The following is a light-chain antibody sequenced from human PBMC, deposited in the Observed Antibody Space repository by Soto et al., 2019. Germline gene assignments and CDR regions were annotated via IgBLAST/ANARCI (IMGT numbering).Light chain of an antibody. V-gene: IGKV3D-15*01. CDR2: GAS. J-gene: IGKJ5*01. CDR1: QSVDIS. CDR3: QQYSKWPIT. Sequence: EIVLTQSPATLSVSPGERVTLSFRASQSVDISLAWYQQKPGQAPRLLIYGASNRATGIPDRFSGSGSGTDFTLTISRLEPEDFAVYYCQQYSKWPITFGQGTRLEIK.